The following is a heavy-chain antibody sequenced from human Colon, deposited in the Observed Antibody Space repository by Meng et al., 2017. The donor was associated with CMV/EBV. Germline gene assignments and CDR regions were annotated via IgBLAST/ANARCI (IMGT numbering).Heavy chain of an antibody. CDR3: AKGWGAYFDWWNFDY. Sequence: LSLTGAASGFTFSSYSMNWVRQAPGKGLEWVSGISGSGGSTYYADSVKGRFTISRDNSKNTLYLQMNSLRAEDTAVYYCAKGWGAYFDWWNFDYWGQGTLVTVSS. CDR2: ISGSGGST. V-gene: IGHV3-23*01. CDR1: GFTFSSYS. D-gene: IGHD3-9*01. J-gene: IGHJ4*02.